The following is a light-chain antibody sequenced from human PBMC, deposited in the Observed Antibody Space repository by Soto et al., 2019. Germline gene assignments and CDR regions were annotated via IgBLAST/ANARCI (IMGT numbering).Light chain of an antibody. CDR3: QQYGGSPLYT. V-gene: IGKV3-20*01. Sequence: EIVLTQSPGTLSLSPGERATLSCRASQGVSSNFLAWYQQKSGQAPRLLIYGATTRATGIPDRFSGSGSGTVFTLTISRLEPEDFAVYYCQQYGGSPLYTFGRGTKVEIK. J-gene: IGKJ2*01. CDR2: GAT. CDR1: QGVSSNF.